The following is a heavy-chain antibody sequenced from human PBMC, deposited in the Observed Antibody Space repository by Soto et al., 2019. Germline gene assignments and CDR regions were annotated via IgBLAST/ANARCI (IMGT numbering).Heavy chain of an antibody. V-gene: IGHV4-31*03. D-gene: IGHD3-3*01. Sequence: SETLSLTCTVSGGSISSGGYYWSWIRQHPGKGLEGIGYIYFRGSNYDEPTLKSRVTISVDTSKMLFSLKLSSVTAADTAVYYCARVLEYDFWSGYPYYYMAVWGKGTTVTVSS. CDR1: GGSISSGGYY. CDR2: IYFRGSN. CDR3: ARVLEYDFWSGYPYYYMAV. J-gene: IGHJ6*03.